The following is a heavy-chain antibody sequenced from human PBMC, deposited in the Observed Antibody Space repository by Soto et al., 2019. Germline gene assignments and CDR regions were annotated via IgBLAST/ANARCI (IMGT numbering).Heavy chain of an antibody. CDR2: IHHSGST. Sequence: KRSETLSLTCAVSGYPISSGYYWGWIRQPPGKGLEWIGIIHHSGSTYYNPSLRSRITISVDTSKNQFSLKMPSVTAADTAVYYCARSSGYVPGGYLGHGILDTVSS. CDR3: ARSSGYVPGGY. CDR1: GYPISSGYY. V-gene: IGHV4-38-2*01. D-gene: IGHD5-12*01. J-gene: IGHJ4*01.